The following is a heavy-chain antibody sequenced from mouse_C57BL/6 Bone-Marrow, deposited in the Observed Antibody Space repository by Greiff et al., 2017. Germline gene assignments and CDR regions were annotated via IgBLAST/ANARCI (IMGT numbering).Heavy chain of an antibody. CDR3: ARGGWLRFAD. Sequence: QVQLQQPGAELVMPGASVKLSCKASGYTFTSYWMHWVKQRPGQGLEWIGEIDPSDSYTNYNQKFKGKSTLTVDKSSSTAYMQLSSLTSEDSAVYYCARGGWLRFADGGQGTLVTVSA. CDR2: IDPSDSYT. D-gene: IGHD2-3*01. V-gene: IGHV1-69*01. CDR1: GYTFTSYW. J-gene: IGHJ3*01.